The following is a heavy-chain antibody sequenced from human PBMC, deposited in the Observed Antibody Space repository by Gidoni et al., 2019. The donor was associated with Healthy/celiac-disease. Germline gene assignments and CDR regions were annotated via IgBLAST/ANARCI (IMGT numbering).Heavy chain of an antibody. Sequence: EVQLLGSGGGLVQPGGALRLPFAASRFTFCSYAMSWVRPAPGQGREWVSAISGSGGSTYYTDSVKSRFTISRDNSKNTLYLQVNSLRAEDTAVYYCAKGPIAVAANWFDPWGQGTLVTVSS. CDR1: RFTFCSYA. V-gene: IGHV3-23*01. D-gene: IGHD6-19*01. J-gene: IGHJ5*02. CDR3: AKGPIAVAANWFDP. CDR2: ISGSGGST.